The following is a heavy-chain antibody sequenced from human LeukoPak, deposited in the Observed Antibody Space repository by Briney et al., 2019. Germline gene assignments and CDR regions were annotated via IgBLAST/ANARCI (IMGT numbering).Heavy chain of an antibody. CDR3: ARGYEPAYFDY. D-gene: IGHD3-3*01. Sequence: PSETLSLTCAVSGGSISSGGYSWSWIRQPPGKGLEWIGYIYHSGSTYYNPSLKSRVTISVDRSKNQFSLKLSSVTAADTAVYYCARGYEPAYFDYWGQGTLVTVSS. CDR2: IYHSGST. V-gene: IGHV4-30-2*01. CDR1: GGSISSGGYS. J-gene: IGHJ4*02.